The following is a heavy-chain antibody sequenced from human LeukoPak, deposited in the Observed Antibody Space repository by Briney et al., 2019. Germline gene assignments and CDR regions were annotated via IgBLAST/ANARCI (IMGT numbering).Heavy chain of an antibody. J-gene: IGHJ5*02. CDR3: ARNWFDP. CDR2: IYSGGST. CDR1: GFTVSSDF. Sequence: GGSLRLSCAASGFTVSSDFMSWVRQAPGKGLEWVSVIYSGGSTYYADSVKGRFTISRDKSKNTVYLQMNSLRFEDTAMYYCARNWFDPWGQGTLVTVSS. V-gene: IGHV3-53*05.